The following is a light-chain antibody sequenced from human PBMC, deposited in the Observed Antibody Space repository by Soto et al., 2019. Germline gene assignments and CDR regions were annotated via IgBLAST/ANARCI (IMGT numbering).Light chain of an antibody. CDR3: QQYNNWPLT. CDR2: GAS. Sequence: EIVMTQSPATLSLSPGERATLSCRASQALSGRLAWYQQKPGQAPRLLIYGASTRANDVSARFSGSESGTDFTLTINSLQSEDFAIYYCQQYNNWPLTFGGGTKVEIK. V-gene: IGKV3-15*01. CDR1: QALSGR. J-gene: IGKJ4*01.